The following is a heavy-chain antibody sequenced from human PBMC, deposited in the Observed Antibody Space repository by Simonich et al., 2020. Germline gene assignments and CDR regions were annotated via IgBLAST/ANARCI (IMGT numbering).Heavy chain of an antibody. J-gene: IGHJ3*02. Sequence: PGGSLRLSCAASGFTFSSYEMNWVRQAPGKGLEWVSYISSSGSTIYYADSGKGRYTLSRDNAKNSLYLQMNSLRAEDTAVYYCAREKWLRFAFDIWGQGTMVTVSS. D-gene: IGHD5-12*01. V-gene: IGHV3-48*03. CDR3: AREKWLRFAFDI. CDR2: ISSSGSTI. CDR1: GFTFSSYE.